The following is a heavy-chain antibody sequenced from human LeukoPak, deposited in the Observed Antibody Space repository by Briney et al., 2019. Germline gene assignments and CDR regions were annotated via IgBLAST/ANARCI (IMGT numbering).Heavy chain of an antibody. V-gene: IGHV3-23*01. CDR3: AKGRDGYIVFDC. CDR1: GFTFSSYA. J-gene: IGHJ4*02. Sequence: GGSLRLSCAASGFTFSSYAMTWVRQAPGKGLEWVSAINGGGYNTYYADSVKGRFTISRDNSENTLYLQMNSLRAEDTAVYYCAKGRDGYIVFDCWGQGTLVTVSS. CDR2: INGGGYNT. D-gene: IGHD5-24*01.